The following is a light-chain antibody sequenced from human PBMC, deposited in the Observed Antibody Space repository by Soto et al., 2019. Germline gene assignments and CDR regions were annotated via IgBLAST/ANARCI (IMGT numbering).Light chain of an antibody. V-gene: IGKV3-20*01. CDR2: GAS. Sequence: EIVLTQSPDTLSLSPGERATLSCRASQSVSRSYLAWYQQKPGQAPRLLIYGASSRATGIQDRFSGSGSGTYFTLTISRLDPEDFAVYYCQQYGSSPLTFGGGTKVEIK. CDR1: QSVSRSY. CDR3: QQYGSSPLT. J-gene: IGKJ4*01.